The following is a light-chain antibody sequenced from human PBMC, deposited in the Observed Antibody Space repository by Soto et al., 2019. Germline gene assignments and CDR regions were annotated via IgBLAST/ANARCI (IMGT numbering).Light chain of an antibody. V-gene: IGLV2-14*01. CDR2: EVS. CDR3: GSYSSSNSYVV. J-gene: IGLJ2*01. CDR1: SSDVGGYNV. Sequence: QSVLTQPASVSGSLRPSITISCTGTSSDVGGYNVVSWYQQHPVKAPKLVIFEVSNRPSGVSNRFSGSKSGNTASLTISGLQAEDEGDYYCGSYSSSNSYVVFGGGTKLTVL.